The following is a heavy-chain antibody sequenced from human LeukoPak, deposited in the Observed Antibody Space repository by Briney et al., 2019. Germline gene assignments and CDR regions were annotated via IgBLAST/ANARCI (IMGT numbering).Heavy chain of an antibody. Sequence: PGGSLRLSCAASGLTFSSYWMHWVRQAPGKGLEWVSAISGSGGSTYYADSVKGRFTISRDNSKNTLYLQMNSLRAEDTAVYYCAKVAVVVTAYNWFDPWGQGTLVTVSS. CDR1: GLTFSSYW. J-gene: IGHJ5*02. CDR2: ISGSGGST. D-gene: IGHD2-21*02. V-gene: IGHV3-23*01. CDR3: AKVAVVVTAYNWFDP.